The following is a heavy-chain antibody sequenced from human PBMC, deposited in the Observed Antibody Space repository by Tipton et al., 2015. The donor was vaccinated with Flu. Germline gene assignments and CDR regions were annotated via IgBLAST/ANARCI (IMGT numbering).Heavy chain of an antibody. CDR3: ISDVGVLRYAG. CDR2: IPSKTDGGTT. CDR1: GFTFHDAW. V-gene: IGHV3-15*01. J-gene: IGHJ4*02. D-gene: IGHD3-9*01. Sequence: SLRLSCTASGFTFHDAWMSWVRQAPGKGLEWVGRIPSKTDGGTTDYAAPVKGRFTISRDDSKNTVYLQMSSLKTEDTAMYYCISDVGVLRYAGWGQGTLVTVSS.